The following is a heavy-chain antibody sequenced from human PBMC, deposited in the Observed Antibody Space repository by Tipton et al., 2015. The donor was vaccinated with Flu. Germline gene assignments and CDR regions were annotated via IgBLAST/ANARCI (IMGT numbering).Heavy chain of an antibody. CDR2: IYYSGST. CDR3: ARSQVDWNDTPNWVDP. CDR1: GGSISSSSDY. J-gene: IGHJ5*02. Sequence: TLSLTCNVSGGSISSSSDYWGWIRQPPGKGLEWIGTIYYSGSTYYNPSLRSRVTISVDTSKNQFSLRLSSVTAADTAVYYCARSQVDWNDTPNWVDPWGLGTLVTVSS. V-gene: IGHV4-39*01. D-gene: IGHD1-1*01.